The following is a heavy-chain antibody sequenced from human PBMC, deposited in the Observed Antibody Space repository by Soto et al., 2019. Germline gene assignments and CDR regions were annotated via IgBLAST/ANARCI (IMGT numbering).Heavy chain of an antibody. Sequence: AGGSLRLSCAASGFTFDDFAMHWVRQAPGKGLEWVSGISWNGGSIAYADSVKGRFTISRDNAKNSLYLQMNSLRAEDTALYYCAKSKQQLVRGENWLDPWGQGTLVTVSS. CDR1: GFTFDDFA. V-gene: IGHV3-9*01. D-gene: IGHD6-13*01. J-gene: IGHJ5*02. CDR3: AKSKQQLVRGENWLDP. CDR2: ISWNGGSI.